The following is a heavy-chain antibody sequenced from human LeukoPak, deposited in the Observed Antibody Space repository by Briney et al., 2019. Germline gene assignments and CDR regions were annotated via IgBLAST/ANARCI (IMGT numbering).Heavy chain of an antibody. D-gene: IGHD3-3*01. V-gene: IGHV3-9*01. CDR3: AKEGYDFLSNYFDY. Sequence: PGGSLRLSCAASGFTFDDYAMHWVRHAPGKGLEWVSGISWNSGSIGYADSVKGRFTISRDNAKNSLYLQMNSLRAEDTALYYCAKEGYDFLSNYFDYWGQGTLVTVSS. CDR2: ISWNSGSI. CDR1: GFTFDDYA. J-gene: IGHJ4*02.